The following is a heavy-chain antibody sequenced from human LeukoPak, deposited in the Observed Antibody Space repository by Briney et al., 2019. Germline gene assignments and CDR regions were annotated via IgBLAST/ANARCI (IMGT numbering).Heavy chain of an antibody. CDR3: ARDRGAYGSGSYYTLPLDY. J-gene: IGHJ4*02. V-gene: IGHV3-30-3*01. CDR1: GFTVSSNY. Sequence: GGSLRLSCAASGFTVSSNYMSWVRQAPGKGLEWVAVISYDGSNKYYADSVKGRFTISRDNSKNTLYLQMNSLKPEDTAVYYCARDRGAYGSGSYYTLPLDYWGQGTLVTVSS. CDR2: ISYDGSNK. D-gene: IGHD3-10*01.